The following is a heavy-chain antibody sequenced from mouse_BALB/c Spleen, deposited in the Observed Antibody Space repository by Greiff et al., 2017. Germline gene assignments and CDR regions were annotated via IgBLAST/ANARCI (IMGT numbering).Heavy chain of an antibody. CDR1: GFDFSRYW. V-gene: IGHV4-1*02. Sequence: EVKLLESGGGLVQPGGSLKLSCAASGFDFSRYWMRWVRQAPGKGLEWIGEINPDSSTINYTPSLKDKFIIARDNAKNTLYLQMSKVRSEDTALYYCARSYYGKGWWYFDVWGAGTTDTVSA. J-gene: IGHJ1*01. D-gene: IGHD2-10*01. CDR3: ARSYYGKGWWYFDV. CDR2: INPDSSTI.